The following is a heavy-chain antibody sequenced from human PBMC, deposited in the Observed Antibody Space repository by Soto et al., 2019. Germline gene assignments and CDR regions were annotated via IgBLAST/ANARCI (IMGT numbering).Heavy chain of an antibody. CDR1: GFIFSGSD. CDR3: SRRGVDIVSS. Sequence: GGSLRLSCAASGFIFSGSDMHWVRQASGKGLEWVGRIRSKANSYATAYAASVKGRFTISRDDSKDTAYLQMNSLKTEDTALYYCSRRGVDIVSSWGQGTLVTVSS. J-gene: IGHJ4*02. V-gene: IGHV3-73*01. D-gene: IGHD5-12*01. CDR2: IRSKANSYAT.